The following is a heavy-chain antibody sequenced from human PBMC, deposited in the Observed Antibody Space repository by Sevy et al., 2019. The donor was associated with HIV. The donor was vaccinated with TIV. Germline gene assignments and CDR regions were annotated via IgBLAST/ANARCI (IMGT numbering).Heavy chain of an antibody. Sequence: GGSLRLSCAASGFTFDDYTMHWVRQAPGKGLEWVSLISWDGGSTYYADSVKGRFTISRDNSKNSMYLQMNSLRNEDTAFYYCARESLSSYDSSGTYYFDYWGQGTLVTVSS. CDR3: ARESLSSYDSSGTYYFDY. D-gene: IGHD3-22*01. V-gene: IGHV3-43*01. J-gene: IGHJ4*02. CDR1: GFTFDDYT. CDR2: ISWDGGST.